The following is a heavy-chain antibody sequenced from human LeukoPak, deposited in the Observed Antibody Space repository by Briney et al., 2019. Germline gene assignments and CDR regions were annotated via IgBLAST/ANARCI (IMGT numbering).Heavy chain of an antibody. J-gene: IGHJ4*02. CDR3: AKDPSSSWIIFDY. CDR1: GFTFSSYG. Sequence: GGSLRLSCAASGFTFSSYGMHWVRQAPGKGLEWVAVISYDGSNKYYADSVKGRFTISRDNSKNTLYLQMNSLRAEDTAVYYCAKDPSSSWIIFDYWGQGALVPVSS. CDR2: ISYDGSNK. V-gene: IGHV3-30*18. D-gene: IGHD6-13*01.